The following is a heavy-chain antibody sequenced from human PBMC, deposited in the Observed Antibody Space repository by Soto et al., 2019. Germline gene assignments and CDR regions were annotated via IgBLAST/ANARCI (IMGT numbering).Heavy chain of an antibody. CDR1: GGSISSGDYY. D-gene: IGHD6-13*01. CDR3: ARTHSSSWYEGYYYYGMDV. J-gene: IGHJ6*02. Sequence: QVQLQESGPGLVKPSQTLSLTCTVSGGSISSGDYYWSWIRQPPGKGLEWIGYIYYSGSTYYNPSLKSRVTISVDTSKNQFSLKLSSVTAADTAVYYCARTHSSSWYEGYYYYGMDVWGQGTTVTVSS. V-gene: IGHV4-30-4*01. CDR2: IYYSGST.